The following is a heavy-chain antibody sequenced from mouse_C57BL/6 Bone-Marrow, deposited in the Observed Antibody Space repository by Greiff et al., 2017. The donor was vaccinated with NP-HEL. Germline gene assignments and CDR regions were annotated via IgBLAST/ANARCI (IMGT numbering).Heavy chain of an antibody. CDR3: AREGFITTVVVHFDY. J-gene: IGHJ2*01. CDR2: INPSNGGT. D-gene: IGHD1-1*01. V-gene: IGHV1-53*01. Sequence: VQLQQPGTELVKPGASVKLSCKASGYTFTSYWMHWVKQRPGQGLEWIGNINPSNGGTNYNEKFKSKATLTVDKSSSTAYMQLSSLTSEDSAVYYCAREGFITTVVVHFDYWGQGTTLTVSS. CDR1: GYTFTSYW.